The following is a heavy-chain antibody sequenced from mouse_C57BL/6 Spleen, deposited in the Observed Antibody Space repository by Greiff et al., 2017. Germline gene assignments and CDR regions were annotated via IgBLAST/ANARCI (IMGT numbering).Heavy chain of an antibody. V-gene: IGHV1-69*01. CDR1: GYTFTSYW. CDR2: IDPSDSYT. J-gene: IGHJ2*01. Sequence: VQLQQPGAELVMPGASVKLSCKASGYTFTSYWMHRVKQRPGQGLEWIGEIDPSDSYTNYNQKFKGKSTLTVDKSSSTAYMQLSSLTSEDSAVYYCARGGPTVVAFDYWGQGTTLTVSS. D-gene: IGHD1-1*01. CDR3: ARGGPTVVAFDY.